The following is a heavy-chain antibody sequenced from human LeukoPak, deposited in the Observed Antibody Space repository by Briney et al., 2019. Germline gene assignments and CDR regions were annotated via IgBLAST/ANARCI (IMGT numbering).Heavy chain of an antibody. Sequence: PGESLRLSCAASGFAFSNYAMSWVRQAPGKGLEWVSTIRGSGGDTYYADSVKGRFTISRDNSKNTLYLQMNSLRAEDTAVYYCAKDPHYDSSGYAFDIWGQGTMVTVSS. CDR3: AKDPHYDSSGYAFDI. CDR1: GFAFSNYA. J-gene: IGHJ3*02. D-gene: IGHD3-22*01. CDR2: IRGSGGDT. V-gene: IGHV3-23*01.